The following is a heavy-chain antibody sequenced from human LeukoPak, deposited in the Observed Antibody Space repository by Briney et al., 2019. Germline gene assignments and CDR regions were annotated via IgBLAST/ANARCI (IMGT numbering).Heavy chain of an antibody. CDR2: ITTGSSTI. D-gene: IGHD3-16*01. CDR1: GFTFSSHN. CDR3: ARDRGAVGGLLSYHFYYMDV. J-gene: IGHJ6*03. V-gene: IGHV3-48*01. Sequence: PGGSLRLSCAASGFTFSSHNMNWVRQAPGRGLEWISYITTGSSTIKYADSVKGRFTISRDNTKSSLYLQMNSLRAEDTAVYCCARDRGAVGGLLSYHFYYMDVWGKGTPVTVS.